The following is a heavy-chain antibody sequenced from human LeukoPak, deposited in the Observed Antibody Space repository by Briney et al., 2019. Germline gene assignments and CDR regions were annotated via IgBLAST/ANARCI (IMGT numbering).Heavy chain of an antibody. J-gene: IGHJ4*02. CDR3: ARVAVAGNRVYYFDY. Sequence: SETLSLTCTVSGGSISSYYWSWIRQPAGKGLEWIGRIYTSRSTNYNPSLKGRVTMSVDTSKNQFSLKLSSVTAADTAVYYCARVAVAGNRVYYFDYWGQGTLVTVSS. CDR2: IYTSRST. D-gene: IGHD6-19*01. CDR1: GGSISSYY. V-gene: IGHV4-4*07.